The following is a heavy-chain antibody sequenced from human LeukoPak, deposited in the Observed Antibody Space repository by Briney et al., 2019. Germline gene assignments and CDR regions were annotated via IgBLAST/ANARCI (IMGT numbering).Heavy chain of an antibody. CDR3: AKVEMSTSPGGIDY. V-gene: IGHV3-30*02. CDR2: IRYDGTNK. J-gene: IGHJ4*02. CDR1: GFIFSNFG. Sequence: PGGSLRLSCAASGFIFSNFGMHWVRRAPGKGLEWVTFIRYDGTNKYYADSVKGRFTISRDNSKNTLYLQMNSLRLEDTAVYYCAKVEMSTSPGGIDYWGQGTLVTVSS. D-gene: IGHD5-24*01.